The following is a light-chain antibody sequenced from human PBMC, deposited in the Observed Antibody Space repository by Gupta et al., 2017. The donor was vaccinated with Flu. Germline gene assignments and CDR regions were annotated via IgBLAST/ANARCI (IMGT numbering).Light chain of an antibody. CDR2: GTS. CDR1: QSVSTN. J-gene: IGKJ1*01. Sequence: ELVMTQSPVTLSVAPGERATLSCRASQSVSTNLAWYQQKPGQAPRLLIYGTSTRATGIPARFSGSGSGTEFTLTISSLQSEDFGIYYCQQYNNWPETFGQGTRVEIK. V-gene: IGKV3-15*01. CDR3: QQYNNWPET.